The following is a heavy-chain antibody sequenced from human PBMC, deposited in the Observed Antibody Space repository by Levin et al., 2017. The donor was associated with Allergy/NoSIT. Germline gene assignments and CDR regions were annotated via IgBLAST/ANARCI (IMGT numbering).Heavy chain of an antibody. CDR3: AGATTLVVPAAVPEFFQH. CDR2: ISGSGGST. V-gene: IGHV3-23*01. Sequence: GESLKISCAASGFTFSAYAMSWVRQAPGKGLEWVSAISGSGGSTYYADSVKGRFTISRDNSKNTLYLQMNSLRAEDTAVYYCAGATTLVVPAAVPEFFQHWGQGTLVTVSS. J-gene: IGHJ1*01. CDR1: GFTFSAYA. D-gene: IGHD2-2*01.